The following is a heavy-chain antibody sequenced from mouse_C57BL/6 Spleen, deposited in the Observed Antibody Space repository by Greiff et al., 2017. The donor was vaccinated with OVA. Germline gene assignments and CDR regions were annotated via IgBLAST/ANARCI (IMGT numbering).Heavy chain of an antibody. CDR1: GFSLTSYG. V-gene: IGHV2-6-1*01. Sequence: VKVVESGPGLVAPSQSLSITCTVSGFSLTSYGVHWVRQPPGKGLEWLVVIWSDGSTTYNSALKSRLSISKDNSKSQVFLKMNSLQTDDTAMYYCARHGDSNYLWYFDVWGTGTTVTVSS. D-gene: IGHD2-5*01. CDR2: IWSDGST. J-gene: IGHJ1*03. CDR3: ARHGDSNYLWYFDV.